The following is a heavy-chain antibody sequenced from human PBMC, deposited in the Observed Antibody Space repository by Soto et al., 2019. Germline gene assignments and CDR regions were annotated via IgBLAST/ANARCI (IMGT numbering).Heavy chain of an antibody. CDR2: IYYSGST. D-gene: IGHD4-4*01. CDR1: GGSISSMDYY. V-gene: IGHV4-30-4*01. J-gene: IGHJ4*02. Sequence: SETLSLTCTVSGGSISSMDYYWSWIRQPPGEGLEWIGYIYYSGSTYYNPSLKSRVTISVDTSKNQFSLKMNSVTDADTAVYYCAIGTHQTTISSFDYWGQGTLGTVSS. CDR3: AIGTHQTTISSFDY.